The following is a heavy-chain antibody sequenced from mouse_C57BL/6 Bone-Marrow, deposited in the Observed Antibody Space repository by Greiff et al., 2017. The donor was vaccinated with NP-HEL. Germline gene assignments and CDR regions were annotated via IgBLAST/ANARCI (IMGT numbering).Heavy chain of an antibody. Sequence: EVKLQESGEGLVKPGGSLKLSCAASGFTFSSYAMSWVRQTPEKRLEWVAYISSGGDYIYYADTVKGRFTISRDNARNTLYLQMSSLKSEDTAMYYCTRVYYGSSIAYWGQGTLVTVSA. D-gene: IGHD1-1*01. V-gene: IGHV5-9-1*02. J-gene: IGHJ3*01. CDR3: TRVYYGSSIAY. CDR1: GFTFSSYA. CDR2: ISSGGDYI.